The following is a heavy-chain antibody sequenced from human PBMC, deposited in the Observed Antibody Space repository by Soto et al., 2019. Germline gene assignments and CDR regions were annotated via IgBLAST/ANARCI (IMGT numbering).Heavy chain of an antibody. V-gene: IGHV6-1*01. Sequence: QVQLQQSGPGLVKPSQTLSLTCAISGDSVSSNSAAWNWIRQSPSRGLEWLGRTYYRSKWYNDYAVYVKSRITNNPDTSKNQFSLQLNSVTPEDTAVYYCARQGLEWLLYYYYYYGMDVWGQGTTVTVSS. CDR3: ARQGLEWLLYYYYYYGMDV. CDR2: TYYRSKWYN. J-gene: IGHJ6*02. CDR1: GDSVSSNSAA. D-gene: IGHD3-3*01.